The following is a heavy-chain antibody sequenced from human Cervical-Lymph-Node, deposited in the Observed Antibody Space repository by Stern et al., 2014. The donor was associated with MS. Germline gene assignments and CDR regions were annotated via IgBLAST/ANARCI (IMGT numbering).Heavy chain of an antibody. Sequence: QVQLQESGPGLVKPSQTLSLTCTVSGGSISSGSYYWSWIRQPAGKGLEWIGRIYTRGSTNYNPSLKSRVTISVDTSKKQFSLKLSSVPAADTAVYYCARGGQYSSGWYVGWGQGTLVTVSS. V-gene: IGHV4-61*02. D-gene: IGHD6-19*01. J-gene: IGHJ4*02. CDR3: ARGGQYSSGWYVG. CDR1: GGSISSGSYY. CDR2: IYTRGST.